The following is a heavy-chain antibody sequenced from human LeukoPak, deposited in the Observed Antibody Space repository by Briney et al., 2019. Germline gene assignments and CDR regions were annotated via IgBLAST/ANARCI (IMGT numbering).Heavy chain of an antibody. D-gene: IGHD2-21*02. CDR2: ISGDGSTS. J-gene: IGHJ4*02. CDR3: TRGDPDY. CDR1: GFTFSNFR. V-gene: IGHV3-74*01. Sequence: GGSLRLSCVASGFTFSNFRMHWVRQGPGKGLVWVSRISGDGSTSDHADSVKGRFTISRDNAKNTLYLQMNSLRAEDTAVYYCTRGDPDYWGQGTLVTVSS.